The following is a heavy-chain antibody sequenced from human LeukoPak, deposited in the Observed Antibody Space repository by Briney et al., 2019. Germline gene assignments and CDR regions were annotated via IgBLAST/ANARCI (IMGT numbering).Heavy chain of an antibody. J-gene: IGHJ6*04. CDR1: GFSLSTSGMH. CDR3: APSSTNADYGMDV. Sequence: SGPALLKPTQTLTLTCTLSGFSLSTSGMHVSWIRQPPGKALEWLARIDWDDDKFYSTSLNTRLTISKETSQNQVVITLTDMDPVDTATSYCAPSSTNADYGMDVWGKGTTVTVSS. CDR2: IDWDDDK. D-gene: IGHD2-2*01. V-gene: IGHV2-70*04.